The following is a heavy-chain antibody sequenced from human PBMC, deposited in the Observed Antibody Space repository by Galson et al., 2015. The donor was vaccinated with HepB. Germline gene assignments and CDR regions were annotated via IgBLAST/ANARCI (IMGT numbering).Heavy chain of an antibody. V-gene: IGHV4-34*01. D-gene: IGHD6-6*01. Sequence: ETLSLTCAVYGGSFGDYYWNWIRQPPGTGLEWIGEINQSGNTNYNPSLKSRVSISVDTSKDQFSLNLSSVTAADTAVYYCARVYDSSSADLDYWGQGTLVTVSS. J-gene: IGHJ4*02. CDR3: ARVYDSSSADLDY. CDR2: INQSGNT. CDR1: GGSFGDYY.